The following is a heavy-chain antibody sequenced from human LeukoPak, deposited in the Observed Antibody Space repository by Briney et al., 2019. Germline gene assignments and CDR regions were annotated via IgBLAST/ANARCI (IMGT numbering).Heavy chain of an antibody. J-gene: IGHJ4*02. CDR1: GGSFSGYY. CDR2: INHSGST. Sequence: SETLSLTCAVYGGSFSGYYWSWVRQPPGKGLEWIGEINHSGSTNYNPSLKSRVTISVDTSKNQFSLKLSSVTAADTAVYYCARGRFLEWPISGIYFDYWGQGTLVTVSS. V-gene: IGHV4-34*01. CDR3: ARGRFLEWPISGIYFDY. D-gene: IGHD3-3*01.